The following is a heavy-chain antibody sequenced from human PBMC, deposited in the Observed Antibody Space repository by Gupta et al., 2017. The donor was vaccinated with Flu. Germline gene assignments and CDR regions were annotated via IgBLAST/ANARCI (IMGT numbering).Heavy chain of an antibody. Sequence: QLQLQESGPGLVKPSETLSLTCTVSGGSIGSRSYYWGWIRQPPGKGLEWIGSFYYRGSTYYNPSLESRVTISVDASENQFSLRLSSVTAADTAVYYCATPRYCSSPSCQKWFDYWGQGTLVTVSS. CDR1: GGSIGSRSYY. D-gene: IGHD2-2*01. J-gene: IGHJ4*02. V-gene: IGHV4-39*01. CDR3: ATPRYCSSPSCQKWFDY. CDR2: FYYRGST.